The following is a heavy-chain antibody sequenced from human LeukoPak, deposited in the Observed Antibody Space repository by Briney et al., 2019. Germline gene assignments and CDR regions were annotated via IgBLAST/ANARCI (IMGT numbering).Heavy chain of an antibody. V-gene: IGHV4-34*01. D-gene: IGHD5-18*01. CDR2: INHSGST. CDR3: AREPGYSYGHDY. J-gene: IGHJ4*02. CDR1: GGSFSGYY. Sequence: SETLSLTCAVYGGSFSGYYWSWIHQPPGKGLEWIGEINHSGSTNYNPSLKSRVTISVDTSKNQFSLKLSSVTAADTAVYYCAREPGYSYGHDYWGQGTLVTVSS.